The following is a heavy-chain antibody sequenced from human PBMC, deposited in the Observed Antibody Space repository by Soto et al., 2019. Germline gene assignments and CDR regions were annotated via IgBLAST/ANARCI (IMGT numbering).Heavy chain of an antibody. Sequence: VQLVESGGGLVKPGGSLRLSCTASGFTFSVYYMTWIRQAPGKGLEWVSGISWNSGSIGYVDSVKGRFTISRDNAKKSLYLQMNSLRAEDTALYYCAKDIGFVTTLPAFDYWGQGTLVTVSS. CDR2: ISWNSGSI. CDR1: GFTFSVYY. V-gene: IGHV3-9*01. J-gene: IGHJ4*02. D-gene: IGHD4-17*01. CDR3: AKDIGFVTTLPAFDY.